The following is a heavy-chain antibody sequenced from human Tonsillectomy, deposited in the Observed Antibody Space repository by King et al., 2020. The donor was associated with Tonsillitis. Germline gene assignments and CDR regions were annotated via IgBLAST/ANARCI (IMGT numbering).Heavy chain of an antibody. D-gene: IGHD2-15*01. CDR3: AKQIGFCSGGTCSLDY. CDR1: GFTFYNYA. J-gene: IGHJ4*02. Sequence: VQLVESGGGLVQSGGSLRLSCAASGFTFYNYAMNWVRQAPGKGLEWVATISGSGGYSYYADSVEGRFTISSDNSNNTLCLPMSSPRAEDTAVYYCAKQIGFCSGGTCSLDYWGQGALVTVSS. CDR2: ISGSGGYS. V-gene: IGHV3-23*04.